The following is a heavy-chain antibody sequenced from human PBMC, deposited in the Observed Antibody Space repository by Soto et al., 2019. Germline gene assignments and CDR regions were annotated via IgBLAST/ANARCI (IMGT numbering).Heavy chain of an antibody. CDR2: INPNSGGT. V-gene: IGHV1-2*04. CDR3: ARAGRNWTRVGSLDP. CDR1: GYTFTGYY. D-gene: IGHD1-1*01. Sequence: ASVKVSCKASGYTFTGYYMHWVRQAPGQGLEWMGWINPNSGGTNYAQKFQGWVTMTRDTSISTAYMELSRLRSDDTAVYYCARAGRNWTRVGSLDPWGQGXLVTVSS. J-gene: IGHJ5*02.